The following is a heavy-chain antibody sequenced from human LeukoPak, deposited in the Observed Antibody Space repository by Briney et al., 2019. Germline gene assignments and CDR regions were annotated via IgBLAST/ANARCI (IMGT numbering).Heavy chain of an antibody. V-gene: IGHV4-59*01. D-gene: IGHD4-23*01. Sequence: PSETLSLTCTVSGGSISSYYWSWIRQPPGKGLEWIGYIYYSGSTNYNPSLKSRVTISVDTSKNQFSLKLSSVTAADTAVYYCARATPHGGGTLYYFDYWGQGTLVTVSS. CDR2: IYYSGST. CDR3: ARATPHGGGTLYYFDY. CDR1: GGSISSYY. J-gene: IGHJ4*02.